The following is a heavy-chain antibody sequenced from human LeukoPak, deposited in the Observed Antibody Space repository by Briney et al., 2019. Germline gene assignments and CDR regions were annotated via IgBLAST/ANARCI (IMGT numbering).Heavy chain of an antibody. J-gene: IGHJ3*02. Sequence: GGSLRLSCAASGFTFSHYAMSWVRQAPGKGLEWVSSITASGGNTYYADSVKGRFTISRDNSKNTLYLQMNSLRAEDTALYYCAKISGVAPIWGQGTMVTVSS. D-gene: IGHD5-12*01. CDR1: GFTFSHYA. V-gene: IGHV3-23*01. CDR2: ITASGGNT. CDR3: AKISGVAPI.